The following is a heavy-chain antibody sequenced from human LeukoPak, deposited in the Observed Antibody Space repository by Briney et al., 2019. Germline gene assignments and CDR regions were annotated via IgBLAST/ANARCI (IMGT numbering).Heavy chain of an antibody. CDR3: ASRLRERFDS. Sequence: ESLNISGKGSGYSFPNYWIGWVRQMPGKGLEWLGILYPGDSDTRYSPSLQGQVTISADKPISTAYLQWSSLKASDTAMYYCASRLRERFDSWGQGTLVTVSS. V-gene: IGHV5-51*04. D-gene: IGHD5-12*01. CDR2: LYPGDSDT. J-gene: IGHJ4*02. CDR1: GYSFPNYW.